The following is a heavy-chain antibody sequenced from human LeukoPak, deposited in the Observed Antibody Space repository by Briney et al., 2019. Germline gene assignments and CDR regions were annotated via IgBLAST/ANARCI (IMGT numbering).Heavy chain of an antibody. CDR3: AKSPVRAGSSPPRFDY. CDR1: GFTFSSYA. J-gene: IGHJ4*02. V-gene: IGHV3-23*01. D-gene: IGHD3-10*01. Sequence: PGGSLRLSCAASGFTFSSYAMSWVHQAPGKGLEWVSAISGSGGSTYFADSVKGRFTISRDNSKNTLYLQMNSLRAEDTAVYYCAKSPVRAGSSPPRFDYWGQGTLVTVSS. CDR2: ISGSGGST.